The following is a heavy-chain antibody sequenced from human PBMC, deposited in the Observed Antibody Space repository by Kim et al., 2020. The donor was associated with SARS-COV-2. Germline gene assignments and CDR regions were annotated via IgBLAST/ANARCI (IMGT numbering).Heavy chain of an antibody. CDR2: ISSSGSTI. D-gene: IGHD6-13*01. CDR1: GFTFSSYE. V-gene: IGHV3-48*03. Sequence: GGSLRLSCAASGFTFSSYEMNWFRQAPGKGLEWVSYISSSGSTIYYADSVKGRFTISRDNAKNSLYLQMNSLRAEDTAVYYCARDPYSSSYNYYGMEVWGQGTTVTVSS. J-gene: IGHJ6*02. CDR3: ARDPYSSSYNYYGMEV.